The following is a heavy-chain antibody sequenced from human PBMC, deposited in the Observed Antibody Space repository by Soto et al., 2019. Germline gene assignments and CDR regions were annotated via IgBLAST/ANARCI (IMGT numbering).Heavy chain of an antibody. Sequence: QLQLQESGPGLVKPSETLSLTCTVSGGSISSSSYYWGWIRQPPGKGLEWIGSIYYSGSTYYNPSRTSRVTISVDTSKNQFSLTLSSVTAADTAVYYCARHPEYYDSSGHSQYYFDYWGQGTLVTVSS. CDR2: IYYSGST. J-gene: IGHJ4*02. V-gene: IGHV4-39*01. CDR3: ARHPEYYDSSGHSQYYFDY. D-gene: IGHD3-22*01. CDR1: GGSISSSSYY.